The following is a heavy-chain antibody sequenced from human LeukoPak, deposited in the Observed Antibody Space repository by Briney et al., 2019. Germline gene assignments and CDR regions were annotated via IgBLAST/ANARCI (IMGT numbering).Heavy chain of an antibody. CDR2: IGIAGDT. CDR1: GFTFSSYD. CDR3: ARARLPKGPGCYSDL. Sequence: PGGSLRLSCAASGFTFSSYDMHWVRQVTGRGLEWVSAIGIAGDTYYLASVKGRFTISRENAKNSLYLQMNSLRAGDTAVYYCARARLPKGPGCYSDLGAGGPLVGVSS. D-gene: IGHD3-9*01. J-gene: IGHJ2*01. V-gene: IGHV3-13*04.